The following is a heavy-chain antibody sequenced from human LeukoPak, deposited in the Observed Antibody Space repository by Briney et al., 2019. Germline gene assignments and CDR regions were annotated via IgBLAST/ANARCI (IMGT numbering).Heavy chain of an antibody. D-gene: IGHD1-14*01. CDR3: AREWANQRQRRDN. J-gene: IGHJ4*02. CDR1: GFSVSISF. V-gene: IGHV3-53*01. CDR2: LYAGGTT. Sequence: AGGSLRLSCAASGFSVSISFMTWVRQSPVKGLELVAVLYAGGTTNYVESVKGRFTISRDNSKNTVYLQMNSLRDDDTGVYYCAREWANQRQRRDNWGQGTPVTVSS.